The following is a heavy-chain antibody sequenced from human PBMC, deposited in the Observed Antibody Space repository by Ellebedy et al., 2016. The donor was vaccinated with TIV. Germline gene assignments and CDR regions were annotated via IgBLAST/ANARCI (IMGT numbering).Heavy chain of an antibody. D-gene: IGHD4-17*01. CDR3: ASLRNDYGDYVNY. CDR2: ITSDSTTI. Sequence: GESLKISCAASGLTFSSHAMSWVRQAPGKGLEWVSFITSDSTTIYYADSVKGRFTISRDNAKNSLYLQMNSLRAEDTAVYYCASLRNDYGDYVNYWGQGTLVTVSS. J-gene: IGHJ4*02. CDR1: GLTFSSHA. V-gene: IGHV3-48*04.